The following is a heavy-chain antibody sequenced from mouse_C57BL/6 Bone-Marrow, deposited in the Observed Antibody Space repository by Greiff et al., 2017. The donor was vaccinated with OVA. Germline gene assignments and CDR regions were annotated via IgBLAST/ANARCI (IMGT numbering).Heavy chain of an antibody. J-gene: IGHJ4*01. CDR2: IDPETGGT. V-gene: IGHV1-15*01. CDR1: GYTFTDYE. CDR3: TRLFFDAMDY. Sequence: SGAELVRPGASVTLSCKASGYTFTDYEMHWVKQTPVHGLEWIGAIDPETGGTAYNQKFKGKAILTADKSSSTAYMALRSLTSEDSAVYYCTRLFFDAMDYWGQGTSVTVSS.